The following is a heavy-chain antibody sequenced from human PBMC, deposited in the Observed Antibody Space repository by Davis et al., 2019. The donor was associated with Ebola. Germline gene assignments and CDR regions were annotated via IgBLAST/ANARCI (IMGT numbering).Heavy chain of an antibody. D-gene: IGHD3/OR15-3a*01. Sequence: GGSLRLSCAASGFTVSSNYMSWVRQAPGKGLEWVSVLYSGGSIYYADSVKGRFTISRHNSKNTLYLQMNSLRAEDTAVYYWAREEGTDYYGMDVWGQGTTVTVSS. CDR2: LYSGGSI. J-gene: IGHJ6*02. CDR3: AREEGTDYYGMDV. V-gene: IGHV3-53*04. CDR1: GFTVSSNY.